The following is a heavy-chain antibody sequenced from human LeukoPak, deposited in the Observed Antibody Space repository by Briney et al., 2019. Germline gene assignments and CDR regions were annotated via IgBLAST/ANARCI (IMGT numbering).Heavy chain of an antibody. CDR1: GGSISSYY. D-gene: IGHD3-3*01. CDR3: ARGGEWFDY. CDR2: IYYSGST. V-gene: IGHV4-59*01. J-gene: IGHJ4*02. Sequence: SPSETLSLTCTVSGGSISSYYWSWIRQPPGKGLEWIGYIYYSGSTNYNPSLKSRVTISVDTSKNQLSLKLSSVTAADTAVYYCARGGEWFDYWGQGTLVTVSS.